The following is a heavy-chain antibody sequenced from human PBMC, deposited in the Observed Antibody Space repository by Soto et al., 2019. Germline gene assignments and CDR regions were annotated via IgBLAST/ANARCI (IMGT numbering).Heavy chain of an antibody. D-gene: IGHD2-8*02. CDR3: ARDKITGLFDY. CDR2: INHSGST. J-gene: IGHJ4*02. CDR1: GGSFSAYY. V-gene: IGHV4-34*01. Sequence: QVQLQQWGARLLKPSETLSLTCAVYGGSFSAYYWTWIRQPPGTGLEWIGEINHSGSTNYNPSLKSRVTISVDTSKNQFSLKLTSVTAADTAVYYCARDKITGLFDYWGQGTLVTVSS.